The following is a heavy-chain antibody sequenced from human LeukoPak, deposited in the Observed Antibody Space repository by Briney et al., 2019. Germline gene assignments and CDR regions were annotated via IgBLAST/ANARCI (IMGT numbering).Heavy chain of an antibody. Sequence: GASVKVSCKASGGTFSSYAISWVRQAPGQGLEWMGRIIPILGIANYAQKFQGRVTITADKSTSTAYMELSSLRSEDTAVYYCARDGGRGSYSGSYYFDYWGQGTLVTVSS. CDR2: IIPILGIA. D-gene: IGHD1-26*01. J-gene: IGHJ4*02. CDR3: ARDGGRGSYSGSYYFDY. CDR1: GGTFSSYA. V-gene: IGHV1-69*04.